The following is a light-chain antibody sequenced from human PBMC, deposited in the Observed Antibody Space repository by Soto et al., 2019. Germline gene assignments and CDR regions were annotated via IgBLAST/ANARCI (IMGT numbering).Light chain of an antibody. Sequence: SYELTQPPSVSVAPGQTARITCGGNNIGGKTVHWYQQKPGQAPVLVVYDDSDRPSGIPERFSGSNSGNTATLTISRVEVGDEADYYCQVWDSSSDPIFGGGTKLTVL. CDR1: NIGGKT. CDR3: QVWDSSSDPI. CDR2: DDS. V-gene: IGLV3-21*02. J-gene: IGLJ2*01.